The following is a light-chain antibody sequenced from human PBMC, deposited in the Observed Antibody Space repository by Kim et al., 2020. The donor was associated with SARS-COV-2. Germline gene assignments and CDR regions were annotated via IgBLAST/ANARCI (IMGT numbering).Light chain of an antibody. CDR2: EGS. V-gene: IGLV2-23*03. CDR1: SSDVGSYNL. Sequence: QYALTQPASVSGSPGQSITISCTGTSSDVGSYNLVSWYQQHPGKAPKLMIYEGSKRPSGVSNRFSGSKSGNTASLTISGLQAEDEADYYCCSYAGSSTFVFGGGTQLTVL. J-gene: IGLJ2*01. CDR3: CSYAGSSTFV.